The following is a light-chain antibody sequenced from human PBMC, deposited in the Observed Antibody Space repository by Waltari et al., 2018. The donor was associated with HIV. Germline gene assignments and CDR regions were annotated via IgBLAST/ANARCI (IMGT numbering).Light chain of an antibody. V-gene: IGLV3-19*01. CDR2: DKN. Sequence: SSELTQDPAVSVALGQTVTITCQGDSLRNYYASWHQQKPGQAPILVIYDKNTRPSGIPDLLSGSTSVNTASLTITGSHAEDEADYYCASRDNNGKRVLFGGGTKVTVL. J-gene: IGLJ3*02. CDR1: SLRNYY. CDR3: ASRDNNGKRVL.